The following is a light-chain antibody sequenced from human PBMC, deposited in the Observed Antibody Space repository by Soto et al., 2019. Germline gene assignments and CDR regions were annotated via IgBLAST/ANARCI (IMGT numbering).Light chain of an antibody. CDR3: QQNYNLQGT. J-gene: IGKJ3*01. CDR2: AAS. CDR1: QSISTY. V-gene: IGKV3D-11*02. Sequence: EIVLTQSPATLSLSPGDRATLSCSASQSISTYVNWFQQKPGQPPRLLIYAASTRVTGIPARISGSGSGTDFSLTIRSLEPEDSAVYYCQQNYNLQGTVGPGTKVDIK.